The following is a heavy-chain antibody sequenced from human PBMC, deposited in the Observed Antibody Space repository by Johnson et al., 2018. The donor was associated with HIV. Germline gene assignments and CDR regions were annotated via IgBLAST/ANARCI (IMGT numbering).Heavy chain of an antibody. D-gene: IGHD2-8*01. CDR3: AKDGAAPASYGAFDI. J-gene: IGHJ3*02. CDR2: ISGDGSSS. Sequence: VQLVESGGVVVQPGGSLRLSCAASGFTFDDYTMHWVRQAPGKGLMWVSRISGDGSSSSYADSVKGRFTISRDNSKNTLYLQMNSLRAEDTAVYYCAKDGAAPASYGAFDIWGQGTMVTVSS. V-gene: IGHV3-23*04. CDR1: GFTFDDYT.